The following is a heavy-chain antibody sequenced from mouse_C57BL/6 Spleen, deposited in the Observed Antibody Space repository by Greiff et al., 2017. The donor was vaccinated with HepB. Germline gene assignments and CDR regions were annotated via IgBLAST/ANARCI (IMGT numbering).Heavy chain of an antibody. Sequence: VQLQQPGAELVRPGSSVKLSCKASGYTFTSYWMHWVKQRPIQGLEWIGNIDPSDSETHYNQKFKDKATLTVDKSSSTAYMQLSSLTSEDSAVYYCARSGYGSSYGYWGQGTTLTVSS. D-gene: IGHD1-1*01. CDR1: GYTFTSYW. CDR2: IDPSDSET. CDR3: ARSGYGSSYGY. V-gene: IGHV1-52*01. J-gene: IGHJ2*01.